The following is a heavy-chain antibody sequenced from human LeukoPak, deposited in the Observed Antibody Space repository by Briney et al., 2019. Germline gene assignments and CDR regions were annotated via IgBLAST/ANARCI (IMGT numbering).Heavy chain of an antibody. V-gene: IGHV4-39*01. CDR2: IYYSGST. CDR3: ARIPTNAVPAAHNGFDI. Sequence: PSETLSLTCTVSGGSISSSSYYWGWIRQPPGKGLEWIESIYYSGSTYYNPSLKSRVTISVDTSKNQFSLKLSSVTAADTAVYYCARIPTNAVPAAHNGFDIWGQGTMLTVSS. J-gene: IGHJ3*02. D-gene: IGHD2-2*01. CDR1: GGSISSSSYY.